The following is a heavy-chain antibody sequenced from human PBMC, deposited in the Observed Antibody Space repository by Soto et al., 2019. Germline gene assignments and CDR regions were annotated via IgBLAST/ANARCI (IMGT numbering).Heavy chain of an antibody. V-gene: IGHV4-59*08. Sequence: SETLSPTLTGSGGSPSSYFWSGVRPPPGKGLEWIGNIYYSGSTNYNPSLKSRVTISVDTSKNQFSLKLTSVTAADTAMYYCARHADPKYNWNQGFDFWGQGTLVTVSS. CDR3: ARHADPKYNWNQGFDF. D-gene: IGHD1-20*01. J-gene: IGHJ4*02. CDR2: IYYSGST. CDR1: GGSPSSYF.